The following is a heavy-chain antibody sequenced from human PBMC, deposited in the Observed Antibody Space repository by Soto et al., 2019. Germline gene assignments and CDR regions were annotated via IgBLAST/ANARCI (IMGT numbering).Heavy chain of an antibody. CDR1: GGSFSGYY. V-gene: IGHV4-34*01. CDR2: INHSGST. J-gene: IGHJ6*02. D-gene: IGHD3-16*02. Sequence: SETLSRTCAVYGGSFSGYYWSWIRQPQGKGLEWIGEINHSGSTNYNPSLKSRVTISVDTSKNQFSLKLSSVTAADTAVYYCARAARTRYDYVWGSYRYSDRPCYYYGMDVWGQGTTVTVSS. CDR3: ARAARTRYDYVWGSYRYSDRPCYYYGMDV.